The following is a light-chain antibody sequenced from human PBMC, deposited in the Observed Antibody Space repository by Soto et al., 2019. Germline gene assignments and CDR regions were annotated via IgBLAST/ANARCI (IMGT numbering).Light chain of an antibody. Sequence: DIQMTQSPSTLSASVGDRVTITCRASQSISSWLAWYQQKPGKAPKLLIYKASSLESGVPSRFSGSGSGTEFTLTISSLQPDDFATYYCQQYNSDPWTLGQGTKVDIK. CDR3: QQYNSDPWT. CDR1: QSISSW. J-gene: IGKJ1*01. V-gene: IGKV1-5*03. CDR2: KAS.